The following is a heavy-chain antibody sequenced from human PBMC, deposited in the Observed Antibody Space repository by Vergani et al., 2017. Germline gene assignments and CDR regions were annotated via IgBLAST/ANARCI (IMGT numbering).Heavy chain of an antibody. CDR3: ARHRGDYDRGGMDV. D-gene: IGHD4-17*01. Sequence: QVQLQESGPGLVKPSETLSLTCAVSAYSISSTYYWGWIRQPPGKGLEWIGNICHTGSAYYNPSLKSRVTISVDTSKNQFSLKLSSVTAADTAVYYCARHRGDYDRGGMDVWGQGTTVTVSS. CDR2: ICHTGSA. V-gene: IGHV4-38-2*01. J-gene: IGHJ6*02. CDR1: AYSISSTYY.